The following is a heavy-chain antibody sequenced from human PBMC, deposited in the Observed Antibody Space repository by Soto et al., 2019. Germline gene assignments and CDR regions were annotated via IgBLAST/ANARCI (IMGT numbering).Heavy chain of an antibody. V-gene: IGHV1-69*12. CDR3: ARDSDSSSSYYYYGMDV. CDR2: IITIFGTA. Sequence: QVQLVQSGAEVKKPGSSVKVSCKASGGTFSSYAISWVRQAPGQGLEWMGGIITIFGTANYAQKFQGRVMITADESTSTADMELSSLRSEDTAVYYCARDSDSSSSYYYYGMDVWGQGTTVTVSS. D-gene: IGHD6-6*01. CDR1: GGTFSSYA. J-gene: IGHJ6*02.